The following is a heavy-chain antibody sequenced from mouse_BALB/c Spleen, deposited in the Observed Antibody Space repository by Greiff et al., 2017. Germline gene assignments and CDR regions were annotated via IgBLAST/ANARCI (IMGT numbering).Heavy chain of an antibody. CDR2: ISYSGST. V-gene: IGHV3-2*02. J-gene: IGHJ3*01. CDR3: ARRNYGSSLAWFAY. Sequence: EVQLVESGPGLVKPSQSLSLTCTVTGYSITSDYAWNWIRQFPGNTLEWMGYISYSGSTSYNPSLKSRISITRDTSKNQFFLQLNSVTTEDTATYYCARRNYGSSLAWFAYWGQGTLVTVSA. D-gene: IGHD1-1*01. CDR1: GYSITSDYA.